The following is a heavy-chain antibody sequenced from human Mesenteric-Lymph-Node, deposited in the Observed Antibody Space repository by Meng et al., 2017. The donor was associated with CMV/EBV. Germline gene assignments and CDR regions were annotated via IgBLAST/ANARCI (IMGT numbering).Heavy chain of an antibody. CDR2: IYYSGST. CDR1: GGSISSSSYY. D-gene: IGHD2-2*01. V-gene: IGHV4-61*05. CDR3: AHGVLIPAAGTRLSYWYFDV. J-gene: IGHJ2*01. Sequence: SETLSLTCTVSGGSISSSSYYWGWIRQPPGKGLEWIGYIYYSGSTNYNPSLKSRVTISVDASKNQFSLRLSSLTAADTAVYYCAHGVLIPAAGTRLSYWYFDVWGRGTLVTVSS.